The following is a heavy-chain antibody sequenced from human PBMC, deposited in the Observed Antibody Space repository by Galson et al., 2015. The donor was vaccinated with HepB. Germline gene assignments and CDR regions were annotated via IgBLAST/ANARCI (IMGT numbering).Heavy chain of an antibody. CDR3: ARDAVYLMVARGAFDF. CDR2: IWYDGKNR. CDR1: GFSFGSYA. D-gene: IGHD2-2*02. V-gene: IGHV3-33*01. J-gene: IGHJ3*01. Sequence: SLRLSCAASGFSFGSYAMHWVRQAPGKGLEWVAVIWYDGKNRYHANSVKGRFTISSDNAKNTLYLQMNSLRVDDTAVYYCARDAVYLMVARGAFDFWGQGTMVTVAS.